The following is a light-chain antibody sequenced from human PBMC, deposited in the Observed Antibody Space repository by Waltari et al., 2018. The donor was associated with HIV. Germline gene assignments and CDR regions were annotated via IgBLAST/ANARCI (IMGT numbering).Light chain of an antibody. CDR3: QQYNNWPGIT. Sequence: EILMTQSPATLSVSPGERATLSCRASQSINNNLAWYQQKPGQAPRLLIYGASTGATGVPARFSDSGSGTEFTLTISSLQSEDFAVYYCQQYNNWPGITFGPGTKVDIK. V-gene: IGKV3-15*01. CDR1: QSINNN. J-gene: IGKJ3*01. CDR2: GAS.